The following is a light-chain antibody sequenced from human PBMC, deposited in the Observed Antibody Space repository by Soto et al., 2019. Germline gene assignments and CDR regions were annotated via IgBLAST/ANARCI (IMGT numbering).Light chain of an antibody. CDR1: QSVSSNY. CDR2: HAS. Sequence: EIVLTQSPGTLSLSPGERATLSCRASQSVSSNYLAWYQQKPGQAPRLLVYHASSRVTGIPDRFSGSGSGTAFTLTISRLEPEDYAMYYCQRYGGSPLTFGHGTNVDIK. CDR3: QRYGGSPLT. V-gene: IGKV3-20*01. J-gene: IGKJ3*01.